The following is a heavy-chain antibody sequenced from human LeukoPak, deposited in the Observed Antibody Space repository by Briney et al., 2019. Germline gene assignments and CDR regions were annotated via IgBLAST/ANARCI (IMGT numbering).Heavy chain of an antibody. V-gene: IGHV3-53*04. CDR1: GFTVSTNC. CDR2: IYSGGTT. CDR3: ARVDTVMAYYFDL. D-gene: IGHD5-18*01. J-gene: IGHJ4*02. Sequence: PGGSLRLSCAASGFTVSTNCMTWVSQAPGKGLEWDSTIYSGGTTYYADSVMGRFTISRHNSRNTLYLQMNSLRAEDTAVYYCARVDTVMAYYFDLWGQGTLVTVSS.